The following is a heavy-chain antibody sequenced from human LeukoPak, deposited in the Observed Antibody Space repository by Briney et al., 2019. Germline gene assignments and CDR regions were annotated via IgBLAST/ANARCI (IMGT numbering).Heavy chain of an antibody. J-gene: IGHJ6*02. CDR2: IYSGAGPK. V-gene: IGHV3-48*02. Sequence: PVGSLRLSCAASGLTFSDYTVNWVRQAPGKGLEWISNIYSGAGPKYYAESVKGRFTSSRDNTQNSASLQMSSLRDQDKAVSYSAIVVVTNYGMDAWGQGATVTASS. CDR1: GLTFSDYT. CDR3: AIVVVTNYGMDA. D-gene: IGHD2-8*01.